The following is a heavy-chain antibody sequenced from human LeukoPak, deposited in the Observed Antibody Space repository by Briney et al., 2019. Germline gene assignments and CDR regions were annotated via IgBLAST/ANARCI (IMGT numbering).Heavy chain of an antibody. CDR3: ATPSVIAAAGGWYFDL. D-gene: IGHD6-13*01. CDR1: GCTFTGYY. Sequence: ASVKVSCKASGCTFTGYYMHWVRQAPGQGLEWMGRINPNSGGTNYAQKFQGRVTMTRDTSISTAYMELSRLRSDDTAVYYCATPSVIAAAGGWYFDLWGRGTLVTVSS. CDR2: INPNSGGT. J-gene: IGHJ2*01. V-gene: IGHV1-2*06.